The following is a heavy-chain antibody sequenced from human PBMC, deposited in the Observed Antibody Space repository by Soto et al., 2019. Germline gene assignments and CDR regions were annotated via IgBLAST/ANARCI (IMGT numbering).Heavy chain of an antibody. Sequence: ASVKVSCKASGYTFTSYDINWVRQATGQGLERMGWMNPNSGNTGYAQKFQGRVTMTRNTSISTAYMELSSLRSEDTAVYYCARGDNLAAAGLYYYYYYGMYVWGQGTTVTVSS. CDR2: MNPNSGNT. D-gene: IGHD6-13*01. J-gene: IGHJ6*02. CDR1: GYTFTSYD. V-gene: IGHV1-8*01. CDR3: ARGDNLAAAGLYYYYYYGMYV.